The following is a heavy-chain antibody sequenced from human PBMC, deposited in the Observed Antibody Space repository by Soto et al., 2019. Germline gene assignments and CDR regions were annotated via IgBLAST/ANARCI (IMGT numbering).Heavy chain of an antibody. D-gene: IGHD6-13*01. Sequence: SVKVSCKASGGTFSSYAISWVRQAPGQGLEWMGGIIPIFGTANYAQKFQGRVTITADETTSTAYMELSSLRSEDTAVYYCARKNIAAAGTLYWFDPWGQGTLVTVSS. CDR1: GGTFSSYA. V-gene: IGHV1-69*13. J-gene: IGHJ5*02. CDR2: IIPIFGTA. CDR3: ARKNIAAAGTLYWFDP.